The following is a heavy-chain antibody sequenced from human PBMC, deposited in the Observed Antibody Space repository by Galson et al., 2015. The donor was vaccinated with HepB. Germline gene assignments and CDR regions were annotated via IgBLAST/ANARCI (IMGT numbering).Heavy chain of an antibody. V-gene: IGHV3-11*01. Sequence: SLRLSCAASGFTFSDYYMSWIRQAPGKGLEWVSYISSSGSTIYYADSVKGRFTISRDNAKNSLYLQMNSLRAEDTAVYYCAKDQTGNWNDHSIDYWGQGTLVTVSS. D-gene: IGHD1-1*01. J-gene: IGHJ4*02. CDR2: ISSSGSTI. CDR3: AKDQTGNWNDHSIDY. CDR1: GFTFSDYY.